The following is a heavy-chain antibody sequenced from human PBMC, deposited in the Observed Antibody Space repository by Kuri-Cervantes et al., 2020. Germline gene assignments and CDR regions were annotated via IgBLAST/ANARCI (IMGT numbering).Heavy chain of an antibody. J-gene: IGHJ4*02. CDR1: GGSISSGDYY. Sequence: SETLSLTCTVSGGSISSGDYYWSWIRQPPGKGLEWIGYIYYSGSTYYNPSLKSRVTISVDTSKNQFSLKLSSVTAADTAVYYCARSRSGWYYFDYWGQGTLVTVSS. V-gene: IGHV4-30-4*01. D-gene: IGHD6-19*01. CDR3: ARSRSGWYYFDY. CDR2: IYYSGST.